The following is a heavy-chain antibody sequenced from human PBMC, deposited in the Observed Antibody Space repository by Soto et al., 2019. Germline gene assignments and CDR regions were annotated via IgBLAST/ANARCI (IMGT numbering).Heavy chain of an antibody. CDR2: IWYDGTNR. V-gene: IGHV3-33*01. CDR3: ARESSSGRRDRIDY. Sequence: LRLSCVASGFTFSNHGMHWVRQAPGKGLEWVTVIWYDGTNRFYADSVKGRFTISRDISENTVYLQMDSLRSEDTAVYYCARESSSGRRDRIDYWGQGTLVTVSS. CDR1: GFTFSNHG. D-gene: IGHD6-19*01. J-gene: IGHJ4*02.